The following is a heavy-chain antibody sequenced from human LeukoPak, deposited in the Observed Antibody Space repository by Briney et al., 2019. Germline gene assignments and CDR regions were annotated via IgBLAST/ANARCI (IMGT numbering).Heavy chain of an antibody. V-gene: IGHV1-2*02. J-gene: IGHJ4*02. CDR2: INPNSGGT. D-gene: IGHD3-10*01. CDR1: GYTFTGYY. CDR3: AVKFSGSYYGLDY. Sequence: ASLKVSCTASGYTFTGYYMHWVRQAPGQGLEWMGWINPNSGGTNYAQKFQGRVTMTRDTSISTAYMELSRLRSDDTAVYYCAVKFSGSYYGLDYWGQGTLVTVSS.